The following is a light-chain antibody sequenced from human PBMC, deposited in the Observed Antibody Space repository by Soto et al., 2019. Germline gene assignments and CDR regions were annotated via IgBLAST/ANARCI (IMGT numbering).Light chain of an antibody. CDR3: QQYGSSGT. V-gene: IGKV3-20*01. J-gene: IGKJ1*01. CDR1: RSVSSNY. CDR2: RAS. Sequence: EIVLTQSPGTLSLSPGETATLSCRASRSVSSNYLAWYQQRPGQAPRLLINRASNRATGIPDRFTGSGSGTDFTLTISRLEPENFAVYYCQQYGSSGTFGQGTKVDI.